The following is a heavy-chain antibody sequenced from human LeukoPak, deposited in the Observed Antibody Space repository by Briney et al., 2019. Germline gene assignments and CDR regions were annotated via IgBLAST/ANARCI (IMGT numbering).Heavy chain of an antibody. J-gene: IGHJ4*02. Sequence: ASVKVSCKASGYTFTSYGISWVRQAPGQGLEWMGWINPNSGGTNYAQKFQGRVTMTRDTSISTAYMELSRLRSDDTAVYYCARVATTDAFDIWGQGTLVTVSS. D-gene: IGHD4-17*01. CDR3: ARVATTDAFDI. V-gene: IGHV1-2*02. CDR1: GYTFTSYG. CDR2: INPNSGGT.